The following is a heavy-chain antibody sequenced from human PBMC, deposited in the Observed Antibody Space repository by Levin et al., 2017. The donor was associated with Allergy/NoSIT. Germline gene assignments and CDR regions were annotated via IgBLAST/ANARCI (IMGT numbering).Heavy chain of an antibody. CDR1: GFTFSTFV. CDR3: AKDQFGSLAAGH. Sequence: QPGGSLRLSCAASGFTFSTFVMNWVRQAPGKGLEWVSTIGGAFDTYYADSVRGRFTISRDNSKNTLFLQMNSLRAEDTALYYCAKDQFGSLAAGHWGQGTLVTVSS. CDR2: IGGAFDT. V-gene: IGHV3-23*01. J-gene: IGHJ4*02. D-gene: IGHD3-16*01.